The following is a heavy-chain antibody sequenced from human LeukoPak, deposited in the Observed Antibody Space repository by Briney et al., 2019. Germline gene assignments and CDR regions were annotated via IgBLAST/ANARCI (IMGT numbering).Heavy chain of an antibody. J-gene: IGHJ4*02. V-gene: IGHV3-66*04. Sequence: PGGSLRLSCAASGFTVSSNYMSWVRQAPGKGLEWVSVIYSGGSTYYADSVKGRFTISRDNSKNTLWLQMNSLRAEDTAVYYCARLHYDVLTGPFDYWGQGTLVTVSS. D-gene: IGHD3-9*01. CDR3: ARLHYDVLTGPFDY. CDR1: GFTVSSNY. CDR2: IYSGGST.